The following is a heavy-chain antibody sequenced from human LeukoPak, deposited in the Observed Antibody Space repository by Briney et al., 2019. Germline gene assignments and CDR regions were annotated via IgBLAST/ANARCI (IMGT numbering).Heavy chain of an antibody. CDR2: IYHSGST. V-gene: IGHV4-4*02. CDR3: ARTTEEYYGSGKYRKYYSYYYYMDV. CDR1: GGSISSSNW. D-gene: IGHD3-10*01. Sequence: SETLSLTCAVSGGSISSSNWWSWVRQPPGKGLEWIGEIYHSGSTNYNPSLKSRVTISVDTSKNQFSLKLSSVTAADTAVYYCARTTEEYYGSGKYRKYYSYYYYMDVWGKGTTVTVSS. J-gene: IGHJ6*03.